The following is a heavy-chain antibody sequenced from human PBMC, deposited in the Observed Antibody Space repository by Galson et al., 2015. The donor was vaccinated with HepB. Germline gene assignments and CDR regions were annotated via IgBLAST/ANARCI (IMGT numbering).Heavy chain of an antibody. CDR2: TYYRSKWYN. D-gene: IGHD3-3*01. V-gene: IGHV6-1*01. J-gene: IGHJ4*02. CDR1: GDSVSSNSAA. CDR3: ARGRFLEWLSWSFDY. Sequence: CAISGDSVSSNSAAWNWIRQSPSRGLEWLGRTYYRSKWYNDYAVSVKSRITINPDTSKNQFSLQLNSVTPEDTAVYYCARGRFLEWLSWSFDYWGQGTLVTVSS.